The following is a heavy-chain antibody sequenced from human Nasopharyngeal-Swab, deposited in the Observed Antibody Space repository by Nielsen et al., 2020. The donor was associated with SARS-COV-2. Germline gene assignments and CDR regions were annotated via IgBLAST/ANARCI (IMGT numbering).Heavy chain of an antibody. CDR3: AAPGGYCSSTSCYRAAYYYYYGMDV. CDR2: INPNSGGT. J-gene: IGHJ6*02. CDR1: GYTFTSYD. V-gene: IGHV1-2*06. D-gene: IGHD2-2*02. Sequence: ASVKVSCKASGYTFTSYDINWVRQATGQGLEWMGRINPNSGGTNYAQKFQGRVTMTRDTSISTAYMELSRLRSDDTAVYYCAAPGGYCSSTSCYRAAYYYYYGMDVWGQGTTVTVSS.